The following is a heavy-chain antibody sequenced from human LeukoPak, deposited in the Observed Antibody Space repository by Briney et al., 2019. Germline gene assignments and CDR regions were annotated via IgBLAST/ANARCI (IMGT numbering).Heavy chain of an antibody. V-gene: IGHV1-8*01. J-gene: IGHJ5*02. Sequence: GASVKVSCKASGDSFSNYGFAWVRQAPGQGLEWMGWISADSGDRYYAQNFQHRVTMTRDTSITTAYMELSSLRSEDTAVYYCARGRSPPAAAESLFDPWGQGTLVTVSS. CDR2: ISADSGDR. D-gene: IGHD6-13*01. CDR1: GDSFSNYG. CDR3: ARGRSPPAAAESLFDP.